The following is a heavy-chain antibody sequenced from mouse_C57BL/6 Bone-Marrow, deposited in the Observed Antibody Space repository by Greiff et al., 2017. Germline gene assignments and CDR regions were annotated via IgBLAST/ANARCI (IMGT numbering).Heavy chain of an antibody. CDR2: ISDGGSYT. CDR1: GFTFSSYA. D-gene: IGHD2-4*01. J-gene: IGHJ4*01. V-gene: IGHV5-4*03. CDR3: SRQLRAMGY. Sequence: EVKLVESGGGLVKPGGSLKLSCAASGFTFSSYAMSWVRQTPEKRLEWVATISDGGSYTYYPDNVQGRFTISRDTAKNNLYLQMSHLKSEDTAMYYCSRQLRAMGYWGQGASVTVSS.